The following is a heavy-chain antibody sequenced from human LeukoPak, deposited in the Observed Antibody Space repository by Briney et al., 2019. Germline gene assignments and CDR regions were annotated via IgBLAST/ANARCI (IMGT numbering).Heavy chain of an antibody. J-gene: IGHJ3*02. CDR1: GFTFSSYC. Sequence: GGSLRLSCAASGFTFSSYCMSWVRQVPGKGLEWVSAISGSGDYTYYADSVKGRFTISRDNSKYTLYLQMNSLRAEDTAVYYCAKAVGAIDAFDIWGQGTMVTVSS. CDR2: ISGSGDYT. CDR3: AKAVGAIDAFDI. D-gene: IGHD1-26*01. V-gene: IGHV3-23*01.